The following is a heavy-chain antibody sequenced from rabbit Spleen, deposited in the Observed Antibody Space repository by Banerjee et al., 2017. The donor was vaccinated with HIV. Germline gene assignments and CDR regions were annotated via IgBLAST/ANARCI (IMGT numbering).Heavy chain of an antibody. CDR1: GVSFSGSSY. V-gene: IGHV1S45*01. Sequence: QEQLVEPGGDLVKPGASLTLTCIASGVSFSGSSYMCWVRQAPGKGLEWIACIHIGSSAFTYFASWAKGRFTISKTSSTTVTLKMPSLTAADTATYFCVRDAKDDNWKIRLDLWGPGTLVTVS. J-gene: IGHJ3*01. D-gene: IGHD2-1*01. CDR3: VRDAKDDNWKIRLDL. CDR2: IHIGSSAFT.